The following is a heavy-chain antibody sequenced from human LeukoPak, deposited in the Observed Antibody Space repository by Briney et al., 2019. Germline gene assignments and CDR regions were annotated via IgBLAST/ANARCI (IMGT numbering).Heavy chain of an antibody. D-gene: IGHD4-23*01. J-gene: IGHJ4*02. V-gene: IGHV3-53*01. CDR3: ARRAGVYSHPYDY. Sequence: GGSLRLSCAASGFTFSDYYMSWVRQAPGKGLEWVSFIYSDNTHYSDSVKGRFTISRDNSKNTLYLQMNSLRAEDTAVYYCARRAGVYSHPYDYWGQGTLVTVSS. CDR2: IYSDNT. CDR1: GFTFSDYY.